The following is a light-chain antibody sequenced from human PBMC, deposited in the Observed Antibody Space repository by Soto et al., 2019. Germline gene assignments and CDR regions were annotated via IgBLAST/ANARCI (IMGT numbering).Light chain of an antibody. CDR2: EVS. CDR1: SSDVGAYKY. CDR3: TSYAGSNIWV. Sequence: QSALTQPPSASGSPGQSVTISCTGTSSDVGAYKYVSWYQQYPGKAPKLMIYEVSKRPSGVPDRFSGSKSGNTASLTVSGLQAEDEAEDYCTSYAGSNIWVFGGGTKLTVL. J-gene: IGLJ3*02. V-gene: IGLV2-8*01.